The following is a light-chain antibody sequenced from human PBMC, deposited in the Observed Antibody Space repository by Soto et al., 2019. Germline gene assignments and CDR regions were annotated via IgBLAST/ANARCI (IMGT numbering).Light chain of an antibody. V-gene: IGKV3-15*01. CDR2: GAS. J-gene: IGKJ4*01. Sequence: EIVMTQSPATLSVSPGERATLSCRASRTINRKLAWYQQKPGQAPRLLISGASTRATGIPASFSGSGSGTEFTLTISSLQSEDFAVYYYQQYYDCPPLIFGGGTKVEIK. CDR3: QQYYDCPPLI. CDR1: RTINRK.